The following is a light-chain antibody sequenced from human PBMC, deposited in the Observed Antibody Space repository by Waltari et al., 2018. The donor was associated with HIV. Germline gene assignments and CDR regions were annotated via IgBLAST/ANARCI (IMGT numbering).Light chain of an antibody. V-gene: IGKV1-33*01. CDR3: QQYDNRFT. CDR2: DAS. CDR1: QDISND. J-gene: IGKJ3*01. Sequence: DIQMTQSPSSLSASVGDRVTITCQASQDISNDLNWYQQKPGKAPKLLIYDASNLETGVPSRFSGSGSGTDFTFTISSLQPEDIATYYCQQYDNRFTFGPGTKVDIK.